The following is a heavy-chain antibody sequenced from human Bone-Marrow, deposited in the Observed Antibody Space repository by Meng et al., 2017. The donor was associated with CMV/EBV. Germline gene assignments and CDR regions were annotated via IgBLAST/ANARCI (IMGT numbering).Heavy chain of an antibody. CDR3: AKDGDTDFWSGYTAYYFDY. D-gene: IGHD3-3*01. Sequence: SCAASGFTFSSYGMHWVRQAPGKGLEWVAFIRYDGSNKYYADSVKGRFTISRDNSKNTLYLQMNSLRAEDTAVYYCAKDGDTDFWSGYTAYYFDYWGQGTLVTVSS. CDR2: IRYDGSNK. CDR1: GFTFSSYG. J-gene: IGHJ4*02. V-gene: IGHV3-30*02.